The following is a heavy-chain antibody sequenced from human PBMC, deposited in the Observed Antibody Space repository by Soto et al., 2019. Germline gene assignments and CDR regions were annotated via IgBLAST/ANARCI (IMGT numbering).Heavy chain of an antibody. V-gene: IGHV4-30-2*01. J-gene: IGHJ4*02. CDR1: GGSISSGGYS. CDR3: ARAMTTVTALDY. D-gene: IGHD2-21*02. CDR2: IYHSGST. Sequence: QLQLQESGSGLVKPSQTLSLTCAVSGGSISSGGYSWIWIRQPPGKGLEWIGYIYHSGSTYYNPSLMSRVAIAEDRPKNQFPLKLRSVTAADRAVYCCARAMTTVTALDYWGQGTLVTVSS.